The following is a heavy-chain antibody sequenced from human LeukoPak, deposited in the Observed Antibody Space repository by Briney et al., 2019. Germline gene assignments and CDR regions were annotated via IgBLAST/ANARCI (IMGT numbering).Heavy chain of an antibody. CDR1: GGTFSSYA. Sequence: SVKVSCKASGGTFSSYAISWVRQAPGQGLEWMGGIIPIFGTADYAQKFQGRVTITADKSTSTAYMELSSLRSEDTAVYYCATALILGYCSSTSCKEVADAFDIWGQGTMVTVSS. CDR3: ATALILGYCSSTSCKEVADAFDI. D-gene: IGHD2-2*01. CDR2: IIPIFGTA. V-gene: IGHV1-69*06. J-gene: IGHJ3*02.